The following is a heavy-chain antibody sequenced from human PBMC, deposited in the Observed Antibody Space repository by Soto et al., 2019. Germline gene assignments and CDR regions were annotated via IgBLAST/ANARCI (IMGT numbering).Heavy chain of an antibody. Sequence: EVQLVESGGGLVQPGRSLRLSCVDSVFTFDDYVMHWVRQVPGKGLEWVSGISWNSGNIDYADSVKGRFTISRDNAMNSLYLQMNSLRPEDTALYYCARGLSAVPSYLDYWGQGTLVTVSS. CDR2: ISWNSGNI. J-gene: IGHJ4*02. CDR3: ARGLSAVPSYLDY. V-gene: IGHV3-9*01. CDR1: VFTFDDYV. D-gene: IGHD3-16*01.